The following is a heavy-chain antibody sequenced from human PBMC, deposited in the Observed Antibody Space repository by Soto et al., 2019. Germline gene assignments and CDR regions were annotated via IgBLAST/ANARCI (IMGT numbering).Heavy chain of an antibody. D-gene: IGHD5-18*01. V-gene: IGHV1-18*01. CDR3: ARVSRGYSYGYGTGTRLVDY. CDR1: GYTFTSYG. CDR2: ISAYNGNT. J-gene: IGHJ4*02. Sequence: QVQLVQSGAEVKKPGASVKVSCKASGYTFTSYGISWVRQAPGQGLEWMGWISAYNGNTNYAQKLQDRVTMTTDTSTSTAYMELRSLRSDDTAVYYCARVSRGYSYGYGTGTRLVDYWGQGTLVTVSS.